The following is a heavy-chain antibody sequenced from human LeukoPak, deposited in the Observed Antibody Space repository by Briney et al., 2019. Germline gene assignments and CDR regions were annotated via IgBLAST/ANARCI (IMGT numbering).Heavy chain of an antibody. V-gene: IGHV1-2*02. D-gene: IGHD2-15*01. CDR3: ARLGYCSGGSCYRQPHNDY. J-gene: IGHJ4*02. Sequence: ASVEVSCKASGYTFTGYYMHWVRQAPGQGLEWMGWINPNSGGTNYAQKFQGRVTMTRDTSISTAYMELSRLRSDDTAMYYCARLGYCSGGSCYRQPHNDYWGQGTLVTVSS. CDR1: GYTFTGYY. CDR2: INPNSGGT.